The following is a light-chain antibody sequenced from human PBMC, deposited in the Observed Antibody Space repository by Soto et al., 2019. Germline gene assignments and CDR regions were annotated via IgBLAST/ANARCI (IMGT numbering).Light chain of an antibody. CDR3: SSYAGTKNLGV. J-gene: IGLJ3*02. CDR2: EVN. CDR1: SSDIGGYNF. Sequence: QSALTQPPSASGSPGQSVTIPCTGTSSDIGGYNFVSWYQQHPGKAPKLIIYEVNKRPSGVPDRFSGSKSGNTASLTVSGLQADDEGDYYCSSYAGTKNLGVFGGGTKLTVL. V-gene: IGLV2-8*01.